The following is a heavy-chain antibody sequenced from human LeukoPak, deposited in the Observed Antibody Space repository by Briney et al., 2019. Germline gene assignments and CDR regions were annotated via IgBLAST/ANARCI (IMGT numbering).Heavy chain of an antibody. CDR2: ISSSSSTI. D-gene: IGHD3-22*01. CDR1: GFTFSSYA. CDR3: AREPYYDSSGFPVDY. V-gene: IGHV3-48*02. Sequence: PGGSLRLSCAASGFTFSSYAMSWVRQAPGKGLEWVSYISSSSSTIYYADSVKGRFTISRDNAKNSLYLQMNSLRDEDTAVYYCAREPYYDSSGFPVDYWGQGTLVTVSS. J-gene: IGHJ4*02.